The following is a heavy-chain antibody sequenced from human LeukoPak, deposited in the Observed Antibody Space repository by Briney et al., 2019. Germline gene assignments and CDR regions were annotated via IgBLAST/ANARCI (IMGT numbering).Heavy chain of an antibody. Sequence: GGSLRLSCAASGFSVSDNSMSWVRQAPGKGLEWISVIYGGDSTYYADSVKGRFTVSRDNSKTTLYLQMNSLRADDTAVYYCAKGGPTGSNYFDFWGQGTLVTVSS. CDR1: GFSVSDNS. CDR2: IYGGDST. V-gene: IGHV3-53*01. D-gene: IGHD1-26*01. J-gene: IGHJ4*02. CDR3: AKGGPTGSNYFDF.